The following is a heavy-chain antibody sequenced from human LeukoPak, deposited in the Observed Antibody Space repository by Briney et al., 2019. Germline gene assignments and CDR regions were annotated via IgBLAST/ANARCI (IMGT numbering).Heavy chain of an antibody. Sequence: GGFLRLSCAASGFTFSSYAMSWVRQAPGKGLEWVSAISGSADNTYYADSVKGRFTISRDNSKNTLYLQMNSLRAEDTAVYYCAKSTGTGDFDYWGQGTLVTVSS. CDR3: AKSTGTGDFDY. D-gene: IGHD1-1*01. J-gene: IGHJ4*02. CDR2: ISGSADNT. CDR1: GFTFSSYA. V-gene: IGHV3-23*01.